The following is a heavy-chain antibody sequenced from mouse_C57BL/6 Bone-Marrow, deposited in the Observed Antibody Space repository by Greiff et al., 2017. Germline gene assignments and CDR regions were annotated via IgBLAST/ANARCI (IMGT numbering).Heavy chain of an antibody. CDR3: ARSYSTPYAMDY. Sequence: VQLQESGAELVRPGASVKLSCKASGYTFTDYYINWVKQRPGQGLEWIARIYPGSGNTYYNEKFKGKATMTAEKSSSTAYMQRSSLTSEASADYCGARSYSTPYAMDYWGQGTSVTVSS. V-gene: IGHV1-76*01. CDR2: IYPGSGNT. CDR1: GYTFTDYY. J-gene: IGHJ4*01.